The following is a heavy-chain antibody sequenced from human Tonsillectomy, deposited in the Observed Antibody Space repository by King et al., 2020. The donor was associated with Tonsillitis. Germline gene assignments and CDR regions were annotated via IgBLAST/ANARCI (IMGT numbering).Heavy chain of an antibody. Sequence: VQLVESGGGLVEPGGSLRLSCAVSGFMFTNAWMNWVRQAPGKGLEWGGLIKSKRDGGTIDYAAPVKGRLTISGDDSKNTLYLQMNSLKSDDTAVYYCTTEESGSFQSWGQGILVTVSS. J-gene: IGHJ4*02. CDR2: IKSKRDGGTI. CDR3: TTEESGSFQS. D-gene: IGHD1-26*01. CDR1: GFMFTNAW. V-gene: IGHV3-15*07.